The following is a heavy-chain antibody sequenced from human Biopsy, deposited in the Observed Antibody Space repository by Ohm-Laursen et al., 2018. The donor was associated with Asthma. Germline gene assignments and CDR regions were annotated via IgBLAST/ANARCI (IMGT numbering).Heavy chain of an antibody. Sequence: SLRLSCTASGFTFSDYYMSWIRQAPGKGLEWVSYISSSSSTIYYANPVKGRFTISRDNAKNSLYLQMNSLRDEDTAVYYCARDYGGNSGYYYGMDVWGQGTTVTVSS. CDR2: ISSSSSTI. CDR3: ARDYGGNSGYYYGMDV. D-gene: IGHD4-23*01. V-gene: IGHV3-11*04. J-gene: IGHJ6*02. CDR1: GFTFSDYY.